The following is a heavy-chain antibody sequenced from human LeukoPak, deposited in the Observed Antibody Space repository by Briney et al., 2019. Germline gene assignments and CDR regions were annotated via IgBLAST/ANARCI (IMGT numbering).Heavy chain of an antibody. J-gene: IGHJ4*02. CDR2: ISTSSDYI. Sequence: GGSLRLSCAAFGIGFSSKSMTWVRQAPGKGLEWVSSISTSSDYIYYADSVKGRFTISRDNAKNSLYLQMNSLRAEDTAVYYCARAITPGYGYYYFDYWGQGTLVTVSS. D-gene: IGHD5-18*01. CDR3: ARAITPGYGYYYFDY. V-gene: IGHV3-21*01. CDR1: GIGFSSKS.